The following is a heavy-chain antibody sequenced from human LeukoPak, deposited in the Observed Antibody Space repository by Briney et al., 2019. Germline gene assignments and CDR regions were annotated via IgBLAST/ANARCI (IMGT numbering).Heavy chain of an antibody. V-gene: IGHV3-30-3*01. Sequence: GGSLRLSCAASGFTFSSYAMHWVRQAPGKGLEWVAVISYDGSNKYYADSVKGRFTISRDNSKNTLYLQMNSLRAEDTAVYYCAKDRCTNGVCPTFYYYYMDVWGKGTTVTVSS. CDR2: ISYDGSNK. CDR1: GFTFSSYA. CDR3: AKDRCTNGVCPTFYYYYMDV. D-gene: IGHD2-8*01. J-gene: IGHJ6*03.